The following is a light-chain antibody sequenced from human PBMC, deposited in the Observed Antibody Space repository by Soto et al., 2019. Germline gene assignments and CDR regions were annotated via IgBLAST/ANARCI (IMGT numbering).Light chain of an antibody. J-gene: IGKJ4*01. Sequence: DIVLTQSPVTLSLSPGERATLSCRASQSVTDFLAWYQQKPGQAPRLLIYDASNRATGIPARFSGSGSGRYLTVTISSPEPEDFAVYYCQQHSKWPLTLGGRTKVHIK. CDR2: DAS. V-gene: IGKV3-11*02. CDR3: QQHSKWPLT. CDR1: QSVTDF.